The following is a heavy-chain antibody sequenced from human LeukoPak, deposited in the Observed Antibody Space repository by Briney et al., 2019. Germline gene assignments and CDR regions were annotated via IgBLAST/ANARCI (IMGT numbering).Heavy chain of an antibody. CDR3: ARRPHYFDY. J-gene: IGHJ4*02. V-gene: IGHV4-39*01. CDR1: GGSISRSSYY. CDR2: IDYGGST. Sequence: PSETLSLTCTVAGGSISRSSYYWGWIRQPPGKGLEWIGGIDYGGSTYYNPSLRSRVTVSVDTSKNQCSLKLSSVTAADTAVYYCARRPHYFDYWGQGTLVTVSS.